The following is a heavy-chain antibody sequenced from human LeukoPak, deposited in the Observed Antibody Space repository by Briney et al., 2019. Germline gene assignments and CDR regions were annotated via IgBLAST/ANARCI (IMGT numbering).Heavy chain of an antibody. V-gene: IGHV3-20*04. Sequence: ETLSLTCAVYGGSFSGYYWSWIRQPPGKGLEWVSGINWNGGSTGYADSVKGRFTISRDNAKNSLYLQMNSLRAEDTAVYYCARASSYPLWYYFDYWGQGTLVTVSS. CDR2: INWNGGST. CDR1: GGSFSGYY. J-gene: IGHJ4*02. CDR3: ARASSYPLWYYFDY. D-gene: IGHD3-10*01.